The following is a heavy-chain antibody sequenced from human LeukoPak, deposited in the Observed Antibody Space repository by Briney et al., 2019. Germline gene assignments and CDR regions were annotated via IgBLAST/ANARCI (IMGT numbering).Heavy chain of an antibody. CDR1: GGTVSSYA. D-gene: IGHD3-3*01. V-gene: IGHV1-69*05. Sequence: ASVKVSCKASGGTVSSYAISWVRQAPGQGLEWMGGIIPIFGTANYAQKFQGRVTITTDESTSTAYMELSSLRSEDTAVYYCASRLGYDFWTNYYMDVWGKGTTVTVSS. CDR2: IIPIFGTA. J-gene: IGHJ6*03. CDR3: ASRLGYDFWTNYYMDV.